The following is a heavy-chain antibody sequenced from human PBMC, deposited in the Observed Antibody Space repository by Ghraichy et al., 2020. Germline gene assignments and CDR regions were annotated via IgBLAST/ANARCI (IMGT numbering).Heavy chain of an antibody. CDR3: ARGSRVVVATT. D-gene: IGHD2-15*01. V-gene: IGHV3-53*01. J-gene: IGHJ4*02. CDR1: GFTVSGNY. CDR2: IYSGGDT. Sequence: GGSLRLSCAASGFTVSGNYMSWVRQAPGKGLDWVSVIYSGGDTYYADSVKGRFTISRDNSKNTLYLQMNSLRVEDTAVYYCARGSRVVVATTWGQGSLVTVSS.